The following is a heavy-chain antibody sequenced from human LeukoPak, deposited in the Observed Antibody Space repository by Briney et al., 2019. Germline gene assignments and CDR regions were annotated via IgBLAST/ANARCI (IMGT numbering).Heavy chain of an antibody. CDR1: GGSFSGYF. J-gene: IGHJ2*01. Sequence: SETLSLTCAVYGGSFSGYFWSWVRQPPGKGLEWIGEINHSGSTNYNPSLKGRVTISVDTSKNQFSLKLGSVTAADTAVYYCARRIGYSSGWPHWYFDVWGRGTLVTVSS. D-gene: IGHD6-19*01. CDR2: INHSGST. V-gene: IGHV4-34*01. CDR3: ARRIGYSSGWPHWYFDV.